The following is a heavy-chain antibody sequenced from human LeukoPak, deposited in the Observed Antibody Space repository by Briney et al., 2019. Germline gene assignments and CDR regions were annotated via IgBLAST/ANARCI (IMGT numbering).Heavy chain of an antibody. D-gene: IGHD3-3*01. Sequence: GGSLRLSCEASGFTFSSYWMSWVRQAPGKGLEWVANIKQDGSEKYYVDSVKGRFTISRDNAKNSLYLQMNSLRAEDTAVYYCARKSRGHYDFWSGYYRLDYWGQGTLVTVSS. CDR2: IKQDGSEK. CDR1: GFTFSSYW. V-gene: IGHV3-7*01. CDR3: ARKSRGHYDFWSGYYRLDY. J-gene: IGHJ4*02.